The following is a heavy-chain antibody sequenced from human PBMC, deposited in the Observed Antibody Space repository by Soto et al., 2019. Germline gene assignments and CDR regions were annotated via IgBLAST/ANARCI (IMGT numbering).Heavy chain of an antibody. D-gene: IGHD6-13*01. J-gene: IGHJ6*03. V-gene: IGHV3-23*01. CDR3: AKVPTKGAAAGWYYHMDV. CDR1: GLTFSSYA. CDR2: ISGTGGST. Sequence: PGGSLRLSCAASGLTFSSYAMSWVRLAPGKGLEWVSGISGTGGSTYYADSVKGRFTVSRGNSRNTLYLQMNSLRAEDTAVYYYAKVPTKGAAAGWYYHMDVWGKGTTVTVSS.